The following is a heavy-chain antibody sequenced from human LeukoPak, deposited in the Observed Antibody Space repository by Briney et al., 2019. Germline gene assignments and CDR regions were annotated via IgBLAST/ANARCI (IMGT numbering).Heavy chain of an antibody. CDR1: GGSFSGYY. J-gene: IGHJ4*02. CDR3: ARALTESSPFDY. V-gene: IGHV4-34*01. CDR2: INHSGST. D-gene: IGHD1-20*01. Sequence: SSETLSLTCAVYGGSFSGYYWSWIRQPPGKGLEWIGEINHSGSTNYNPSLKSRVTISVDTSKNQFSLKLSSVTAADTAMYYCARALTESSPFDYWGQGTLVTVSS.